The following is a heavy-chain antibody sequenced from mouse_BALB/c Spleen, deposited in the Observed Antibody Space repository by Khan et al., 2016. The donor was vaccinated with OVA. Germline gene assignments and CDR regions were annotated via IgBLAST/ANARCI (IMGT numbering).Heavy chain of an antibody. CDR3: VNRGGSCAWFTS. CDR2: INPSTGYT. J-gene: IGHJ3*01. Sequence: QVQLKQSGAELAKPGASVKMSCKASGYTFNSYWMHWVKQRPGQGLEWIGYINPSTGYTEYNQKFKDKATLTVDKSSSTAYMQLTSLTSEDSAVSSYVNRGGSCAWFTSWGQGTMVTVSA. CDR1: GYTFNSYW. V-gene: IGHV1-7*01. D-gene: IGHD1-1*02.